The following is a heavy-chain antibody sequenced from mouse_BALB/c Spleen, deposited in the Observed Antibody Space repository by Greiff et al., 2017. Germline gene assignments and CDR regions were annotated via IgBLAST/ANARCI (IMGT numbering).Heavy chain of an antibody. CDR1: GYTFTSYW. CDR3: AREGDYDYDGLDY. CDR2: IDPSNSET. J-gene: IGHJ2*01. D-gene: IGHD2-4*01. Sequence: VKLQQSGPELVRPGASVKMSCKASGYTFTSYWMHWVKQRPGQGLEWIGMIDPSNSETRLNQKFKDKATLNVDKSSNTAYMQLSSLTSEDSAVYDCAREGDYDYDGLDYWGQGTTLTVSS. V-gene: IGHV1S127*01.